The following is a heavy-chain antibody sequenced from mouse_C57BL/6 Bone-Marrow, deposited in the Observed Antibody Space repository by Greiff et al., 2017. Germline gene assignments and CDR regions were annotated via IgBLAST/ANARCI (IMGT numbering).Heavy chain of an antibody. J-gene: IGHJ3*01. Sequence: QVQLQQSGPELVKPGASVKISCKASGYAFSSSWMNWVKQRPGTGLEWIGRIYPGDGDTNYNGKFKGKATLTADKSFSTAYMQLSSLTSEDAAVYFCARGGYDAWFAYWGQGTLVTVSA. V-gene: IGHV1-82*01. CDR3: ARGGYDAWFAY. CDR1: GYAFSSSW. D-gene: IGHD2-2*01. CDR2: IYPGDGDT.